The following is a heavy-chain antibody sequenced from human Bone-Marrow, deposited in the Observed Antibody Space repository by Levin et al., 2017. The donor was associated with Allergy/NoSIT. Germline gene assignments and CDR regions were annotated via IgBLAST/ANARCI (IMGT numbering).Heavy chain of an antibody. CDR3: AKEDYGDYVLDS. D-gene: IGHD4-17*01. CDR2: ISYDVSNK. J-gene: IGHJ4*02. CDR1: GFNFSTFG. Sequence: PGGSLRLSCAASGFNFSTFGMHWVRQAPGKGLEWVAVISYDVSNKYYVDSVKGRFTISRDNSKNTLFLQMNSLRAEDTAVYYCAKEDYGDYVLDSWGQGTLLTV. V-gene: IGHV3-30*18.